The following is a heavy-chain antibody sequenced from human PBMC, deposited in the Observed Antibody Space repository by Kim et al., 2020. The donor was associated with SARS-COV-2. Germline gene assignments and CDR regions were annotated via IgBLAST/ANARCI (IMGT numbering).Heavy chain of an antibody. CDR3: GRHGGDSSWLFQQ. V-gene: IGHV4-59*08. Sequence: YNPSLKSRVTISIDTSKNHFSLNLSSVTAADTAVYFCGRHGGDSSWLFQQWGQGTLVTVSS. D-gene: IGHD6-13*01. J-gene: IGHJ1*01.